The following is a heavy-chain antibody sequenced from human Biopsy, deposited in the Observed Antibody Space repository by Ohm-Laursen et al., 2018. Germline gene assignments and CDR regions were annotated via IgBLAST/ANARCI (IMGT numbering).Heavy chain of an antibody. J-gene: IGHJ2*01. CDR1: GGSIGGGEYY. V-gene: IGHV4-31*01. CDR3: ARGEPHYDGSGFPLAGYWYFDL. CDR2: ISYSGTT. D-gene: IGHD3-22*01. Sequence: SQTLSLTCTVSGGSIGGGEYYWNWIRQHPGKGLEWIGLISYSGTTFYNPSLESLLTISIDTSKNHFSLNLRSVAAADTAVYYCARGEPHYDGSGFPLAGYWYFDLWGRGTLVTVSS.